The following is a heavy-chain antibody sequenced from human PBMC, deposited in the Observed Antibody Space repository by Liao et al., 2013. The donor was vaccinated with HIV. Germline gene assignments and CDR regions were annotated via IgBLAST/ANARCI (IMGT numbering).Heavy chain of an antibody. CDR2: IYYSGST. V-gene: IGHV4-59*12. Sequence: QVRLQESGPGLLQPSETLSLTCAVYGGSFSYYYWTWIRQPPGKGLEWIGYIYYSGSTYYNPSLKSRVTISVDTSKNQFSLKLSSVTAADTAVYYCARGRTRGYRTHFDYWGQGTLVTVSS. J-gene: IGHJ4*02. CDR1: GGSFSYYY. D-gene: IGHD5-18*01. CDR3: ARGRTRGYRTHFDY.